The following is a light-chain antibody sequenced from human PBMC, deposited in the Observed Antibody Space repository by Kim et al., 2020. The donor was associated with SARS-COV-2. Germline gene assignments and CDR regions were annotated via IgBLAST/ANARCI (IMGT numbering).Light chain of an antibody. V-gene: IGKV3-20*01. CDR1: QSVTNNY. CDR3: QQCGGSLMYT. Sequence: EIVLTQSPGTLSLSPGERATLSCRASQSVTNNYLAWYQQKPGQAPRPLIYGASNRAIGIPDRFSGSGSWTGFTLTISRLEPGDSAVYYFQQCGGSLMYTFCQGNKLE. J-gene: IGKJ2*01. CDR2: GAS.